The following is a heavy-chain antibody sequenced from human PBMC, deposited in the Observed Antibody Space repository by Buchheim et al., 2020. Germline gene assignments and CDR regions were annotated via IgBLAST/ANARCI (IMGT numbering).Heavy chain of an antibody. CDR2: IRSKSYGWTK. D-gene: IGHD6-6*01. V-gene: IGHV3-49*04. J-gene: IGHJ6*02. CDR3: AREHSSSSEYYYYYGMDV. CDR1: GFTFGDYA. Sequence: EVQLVESGGGLVQPGRSLRLSCTASGFTFGDYAMSWVRQAPGKGLEWVGFIRSKSYGWTKEYDASVKGTFTISRDDSKRIAHLQMNSLKTEDTAVYYCAREHSSSSEYYYYYGMDVWGRGTT.